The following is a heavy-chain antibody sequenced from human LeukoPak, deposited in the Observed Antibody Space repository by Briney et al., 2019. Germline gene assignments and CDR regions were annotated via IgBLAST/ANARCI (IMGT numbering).Heavy chain of an antibody. CDR1: GFTFSSYA. V-gene: IGHV3-23*01. CDR3: AKVRRSGFSSFDY. CDR2: ISGSDGST. J-gene: IGHJ4*02. D-gene: IGHD3-22*01. Sequence: SGGSLRLSCAASGFTFSSYAMNWVRQAPGKGLEWVSAISGSDGSTYYTDSVKGRFTISRDNSRNTLYLRMNSLRAEDTAVYYCAKVRRSGFSSFDYWGQGTLVTVSS.